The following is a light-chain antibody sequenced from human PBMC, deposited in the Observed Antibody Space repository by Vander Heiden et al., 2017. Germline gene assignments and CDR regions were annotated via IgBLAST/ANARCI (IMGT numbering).Light chain of an antibody. CDR2: DAS. V-gene: IGKV3-11*01. CDR1: QSVSSY. CDR3: QQRSNWPPFT. J-gene: IGKJ3*01. Sequence: IVLTPSPSTLSLSPGERATLSCRASQSVSSYLAWYQQKPGQAPRLLIYDASNRATGIPARFSGSGSGTDVTLTISSLEPEDFAVYYCQQRSNWPPFTFGPGTKVDIK.